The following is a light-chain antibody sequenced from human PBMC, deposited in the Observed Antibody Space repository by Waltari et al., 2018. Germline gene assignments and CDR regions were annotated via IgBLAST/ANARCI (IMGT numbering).Light chain of an antibody. CDR1: QRIGRW. CDR3: QQYKSYPWT. J-gene: IGKJ1*01. CDR2: TAS. V-gene: IGKV1-5*03. Sequence: DIQMTQSPSTLSASVGDRVTVTCRASQRIGRWLAWYQQKPGKATKLLIYTASSLESGVPSRFRGSGSGTEFTLTISSLQPDDFATYYCQQYKSYPWTFGQGTKVEIK.